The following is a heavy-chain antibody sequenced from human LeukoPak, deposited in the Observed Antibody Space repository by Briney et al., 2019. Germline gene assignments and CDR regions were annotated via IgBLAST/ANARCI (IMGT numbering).Heavy chain of an antibody. CDR2: INPSGGST. CDR3: ARVRQTGFYYFDY. CDR1: GYTFTSYY. D-gene: IGHD1-1*01. J-gene: IGHJ4*02. V-gene: IGHV1-46*01. Sequence: ASVKVSCKASGYTFTSYYMHWVRQAPGQGLEWMGIINPSGGSTSYAQKFQSRVAMTRDMSTSTVYMELSSLRSEDTAVYYCARVRQTGFYYFDYWGQGTLVTVSS.